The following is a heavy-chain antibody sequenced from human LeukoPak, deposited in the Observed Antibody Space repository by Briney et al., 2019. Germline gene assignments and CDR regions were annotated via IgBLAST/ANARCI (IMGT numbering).Heavy chain of an antibody. J-gene: IGHJ4*02. V-gene: IGHV3-7*01. CDR2: IKQDGSEK. Sequence: GGSLRLSCVASGFAFSSYWMNWVRQAPGKGLEWVANIKQDGSEKYYVDSVKGRFTISRDNAKSTLYLQMNSLRADDTAVYYCARVAEAAAFDYWGQGTLVTVSS. CDR3: ARVAEAAAFDY. D-gene: IGHD6-13*01. CDR1: GFAFSSYW.